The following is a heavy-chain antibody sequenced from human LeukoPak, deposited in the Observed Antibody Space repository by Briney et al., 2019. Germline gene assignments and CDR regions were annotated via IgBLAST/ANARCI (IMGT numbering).Heavy chain of an antibody. CDR1: GVSISSHY. J-gene: IGHJ5*02. Sequence: SETLSLTCTVSGVSISSHYWSWIRQPPGKGLEWIGYIYNSGTIICNPSLKSRVTISVDTSKNQFSLKLSSVTAADTAIYYCARQLYPTTVATSWFDPWGQGTLVTVSS. V-gene: IGHV4-59*11. D-gene: IGHD4-17*01. CDR3: ARQLYPTTVATSWFDP. CDR2: IYNSGTI.